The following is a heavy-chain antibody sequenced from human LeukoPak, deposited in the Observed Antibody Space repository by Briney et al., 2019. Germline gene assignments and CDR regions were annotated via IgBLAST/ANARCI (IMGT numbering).Heavy chain of an antibody. V-gene: IGHV1-69*05. J-gene: IGHJ6*03. CDR1: GVTFSSYA. CDR2: IIPIFGTA. CDR3: ARGTVVRGVIYHYYYMDV. D-gene: IGHD3-10*01. Sequence: SVKVSCKASGVTFSSYAISWVRQAPGQGLEWMGGIIPIFGTANYAQKFQGRVPINTDQSTSRAYMDRTSLRSEDTAVYYCARGTVVRGVIYHYYYMDVWGKGTTVTVSS.